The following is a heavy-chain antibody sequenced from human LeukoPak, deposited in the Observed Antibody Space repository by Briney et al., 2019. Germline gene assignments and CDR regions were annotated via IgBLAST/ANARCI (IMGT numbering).Heavy chain of an antibody. CDR1: GFTFSNAW. D-gene: IGHD3-3*01. J-gene: IGHJ4*02. CDR2: IKSKTDGGTT. Sequence: PGGSLRLSCAAPGFTFSNAWMSWVRQAPGKGLEWVGRIKSKTDGGTTDYAAPVKGRFTISRDDSKNTLYLQMNSLKTEDTAVYYCTTDLVLRFLEWYGPFDYWGQGTLVTVSS. CDR3: TTDLVLRFLEWYGPFDY. V-gene: IGHV3-15*01.